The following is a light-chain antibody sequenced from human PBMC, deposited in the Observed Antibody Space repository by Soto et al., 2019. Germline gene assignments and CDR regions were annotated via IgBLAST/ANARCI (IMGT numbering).Light chain of an antibody. Sequence: QSVLTQPGSVSGSPGQSITITCTGTSSDVGSYNVVSWYQQHPGKAPKLLIYEVSKRPSGVSDRFSGSKSGNTASLTISGRQAEDEADYHCCSYAGSSSAYVFGTGTKLTVL. CDR2: EVS. J-gene: IGLJ1*01. CDR3: CSYAGSSSAYV. V-gene: IGLV2-23*02. CDR1: SSDVGSYNV.